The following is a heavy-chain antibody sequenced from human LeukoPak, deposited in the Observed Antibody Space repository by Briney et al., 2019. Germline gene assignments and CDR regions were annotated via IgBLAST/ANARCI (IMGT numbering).Heavy chain of an antibody. D-gene: IGHD3-3*01. V-gene: IGHV4-39*01. CDR1: GFTFSSYG. CDR2: IYYSGST. J-gene: IGHJ5*02. CDR3: ASAAYYDFWSGYHNWFDP. Sequence: KTGGSLRLSCAASGFTFSSYGMSWVRQPPGKGLEWIGSIYYSGSTYYNPSLKSRVTISVDTSKNQFSLKLSSVTAADTAVYYCASAAYYDFWSGYHNWFDPWGQGTLVTVSS.